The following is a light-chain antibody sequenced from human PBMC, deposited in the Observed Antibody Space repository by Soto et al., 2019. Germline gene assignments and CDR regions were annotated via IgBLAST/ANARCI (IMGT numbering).Light chain of an antibody. J-gene: IGLJ1*01. CDR1: SSDIGDYNF. V-gene: IGLV2-14*01. Sequence: QSVLAQPASVSGSPGQSITISCTGTSSDIGDYNFVSWYQQYPGKAPKLMIYEVSNRPSGVSNRFSASKSGNTASLTISGLQAEDEAAYYCSSYTGTNTLYVFGTGTKVTVL. CDR3: SSYTGTNTLYV. CDR2: EVS.